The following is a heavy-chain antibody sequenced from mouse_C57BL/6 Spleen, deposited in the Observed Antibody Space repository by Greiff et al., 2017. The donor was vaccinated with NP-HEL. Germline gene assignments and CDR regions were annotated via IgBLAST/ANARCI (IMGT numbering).Heavy chain of an antibody. V-gene: IGHV5-9-1*02. Sequence: DVHLVESGEGLVKPGGSLKLSCAASGFTFSSYAMSWVRQTPEKRLEWVAYISSGGDYIYYADTVKGRFTISRDNARNTLYLQMSSLKSEDTAMYYCTRDEAGTAWFAYWGQGTLVTVSA. CDR3: TRDEAGTAWFAY. CDR1: GFTFSSYA. D-gene: IGHD4-1*01. J-gene: IGHJ3*01. CDR2: ISSGGDYI.